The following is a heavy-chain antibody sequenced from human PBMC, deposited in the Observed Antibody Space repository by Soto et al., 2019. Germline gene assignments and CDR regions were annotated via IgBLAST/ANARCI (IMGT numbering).Heavy chain of an antibody. D-gene: IGHD3-3*01. CDR1: GGSISSSSYY. Sequence: NPSETLSLTCTVSGGSISSSSYYWGWIRQPPGKGLEWIGSIYYSGSTYYNPSLKSRVTISVDTSKNQFSLQLSSVTAADTAVFYCARGLWSGSTYYYWFMDVWGKGTTVTVSS. CDR3: ARGLWSGSTYYYWFMDV. J-gene: IGHJ6*03. CDR2: IYYSGST. V-gene: IGHV4-39*01.